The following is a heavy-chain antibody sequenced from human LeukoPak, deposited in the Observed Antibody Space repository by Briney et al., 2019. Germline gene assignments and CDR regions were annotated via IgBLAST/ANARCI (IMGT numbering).Heavy chain of an antibody. J-gene: IGHJ4*02. CDR3: AKDITGGRSSPYFDS. CDR2: ISWNGGGM. CDR1: GFTFDAYA. D-gene: IGHD6-6*01. V-gene: IGHV3-9*01. Sequence: GGSLRLSCAASGFTFDAYALHWVRQAPGKGLEWVSGISWNGGGMGYAVSVKGRFTISRDNAKNSLYLQMNSLRDEDTALYYCAKDITGGRSSPYFDSWGQGTLVTVSS.